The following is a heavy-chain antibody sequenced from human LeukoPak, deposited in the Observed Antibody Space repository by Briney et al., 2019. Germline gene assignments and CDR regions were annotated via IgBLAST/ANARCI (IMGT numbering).Heavy chain of an antibody. D-gene: IGHD3-22*01. V-gene: IGHV1-2*06. CDR3: AREWSYYDSGHHALDY. CDR1: GYTFTGYY. CDR2: INPNSDGT. Sequence: ASVKVSCKASGYTFTGYYIHWVRQAPGQGLEWIGRINPNSDGTNYARQFQARVTMTRDTSINTAYMELNRLQSDDTAIYYCAREWSYYDSGHHALDYWGQGTLLTVSS. J-gene: IGHJ4*02.